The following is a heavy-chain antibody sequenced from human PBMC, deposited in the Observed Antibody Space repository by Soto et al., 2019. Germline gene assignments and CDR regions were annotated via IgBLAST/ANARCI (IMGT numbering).Heavy chain of an antibody. V-gene: IGHV4-59*01. Sequence: SETLSLTCTVSGGSISSYYWSWIRQPPGKGLEWIGYIYYSGSTNYNPSLKSRVTISVDTSKNQFSLKLSSVTAADTAVYYCARGLDSSGWYYYLDYWGQGTLVTVSS. CDR1: GGSISSYY. J-gene: IGHJ4*02. CDR3: ARGLDSSGWYYYLDY. D-gene: IGHD6-19*01. CDR2: IYYSGST.